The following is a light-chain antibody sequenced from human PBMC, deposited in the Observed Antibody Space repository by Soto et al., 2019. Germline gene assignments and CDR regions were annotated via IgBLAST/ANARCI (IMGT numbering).Light chain of an antibody. V-gene: IGKV1-13*02. Sequence: AIQLTQSPSSLSASVGDRVTITCRASQGISSALAWYQQKPGQAPKLLIYDASRLESGVPSRFSGSGSGTDFTLTISSLQPEDFATYYCQQFNSYPVTFGPGTKVDIK. CDR1: QGISSA. CDR2: DAS. J-gene: IGKJ3*01. CDR3: QQFNSYPVT.